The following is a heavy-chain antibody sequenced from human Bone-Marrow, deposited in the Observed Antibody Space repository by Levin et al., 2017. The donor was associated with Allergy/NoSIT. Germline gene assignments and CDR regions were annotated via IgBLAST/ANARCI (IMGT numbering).Heavy chain of an antibody. Sequence: AGGSLRLSCAASGFSFSRFGMHWVRQAPGKGPEWVAVISVDGSYESYADSVKGRFTISRDNSNNTLYLQLNRLRAEDTAVYYCAKIAAAVGHNFDSWGQGTLVTVSS. CDR1: GFSFSRFG. CDR3: AKIAAAVGHNFDS. CDR2: ISVDGSYE. V-gene: IGHV3-30*18. D-gene: IGHD6-13*01. J-gene: IGHJ4*02.